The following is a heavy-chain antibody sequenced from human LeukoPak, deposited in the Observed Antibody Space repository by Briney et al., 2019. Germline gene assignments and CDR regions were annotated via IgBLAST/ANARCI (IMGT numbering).Heavy chain of an antibody. CDR2: IYPGDSDT. CDR3: ARGSGDYFGDYYYYYYGMDV. V-gene: IGHV5-51*01. Sequence: GESLKISCKGSGYSFTNYWIGWVRQMPGKGLEWMGIIYPGDSDTRYSPSFQGQVTISADKSISTAYLQWSTLKASDTAMYYCARGSGDYFGDYYYYYYGMDVWGQGTTVTVSS. D-gene: IGHD2-21*01. J-gene: IGHJ6*02. CDR1: GYSFTNYW.